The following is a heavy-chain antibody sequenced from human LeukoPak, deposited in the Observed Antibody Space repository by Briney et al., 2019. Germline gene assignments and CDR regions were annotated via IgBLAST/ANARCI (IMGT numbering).Heavy chain of an antibody. J-gene: IGHJ5*02. Sequence: SVMVSCKASGGTFSSYAISWVRQAPGQGLEWMGGIIPIFGTANYAQKFQGRVTITTDESTSTAYMELSSLRSEDTAVYYCARNYLRSLGYCSSTSCYGMFDPWGQGTLVTVSS. V-gene: IGHV1-69*05. CDR2: IIPIFGTA. CDR1: GGTFSSYA. D-gene: IGHD2-2*01. CDR3: ARNYLRSLGYCSSTSCYGMFDP.